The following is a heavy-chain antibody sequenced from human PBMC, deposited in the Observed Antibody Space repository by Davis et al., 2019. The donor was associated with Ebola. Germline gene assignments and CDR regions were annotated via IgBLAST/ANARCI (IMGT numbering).Heavy chain of an antibody. D-gene: IGHD4-11*01. CDR3: AKSTVTHYYFGLDV. CDR2: ISGYDGNT. CDR1: GYTFSSFA. J-gene: IGHJ6*02. Sequence: AASVKVSCKASGYTFSSFAITWVREAPGQGLEWMGWISGYDGNTNYAQKVQGRVTMTTDTSTSTAYLELRSLRPEDTAIYFCAKSTVTHYYFGLDVWGQGTTVTVSS. V-gene: IGHV1-18*01.